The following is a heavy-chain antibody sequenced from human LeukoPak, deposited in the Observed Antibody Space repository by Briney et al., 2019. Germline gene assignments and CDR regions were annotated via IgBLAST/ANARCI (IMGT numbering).Heavy chain of an antibody. V-gene: IGHV2-5*02. CDR1: GFSLTTSGEG. D-gene: IGHD3-16*01. Sequence: SGPTLVKPTQTLTLTCTFSGFSLTTSGEGVDWIRQTRGKALTGLALVYWDDEKRYRPSLRTRVTITKDTPKSQVVLTLTNVDPVDTATYYCARLKFYNDGGFSRAFDYWGQGTLVTVSS. CDR3: ARLKFYNDGGFSRAFDY. CDR2: VYWDDEK. J-gene: IGHJ4*02.